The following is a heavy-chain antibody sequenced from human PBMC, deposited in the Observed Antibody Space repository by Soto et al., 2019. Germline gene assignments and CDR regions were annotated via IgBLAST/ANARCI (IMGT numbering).Heavy chain of an antibody. CDR2: ISFDGSNK. CDR1: GFTFSTFG. Sequence: QVQLGESWGGVVQPGRSLRLSCAASGFTFSTFGMHWVRQAPGRGLEWLAVISFDGSNKFYGDSVKGRFTISRDNSENALYLEMNSLSADDTAVYFCARGPYYGSGTLDYWGQGNLVIVSS. J-gene: IGHJ4*02. V-gene: IGHV3-30*03. D-gene: IGHD3-10*01. CDR3: ARGPYYGSGTLDY.